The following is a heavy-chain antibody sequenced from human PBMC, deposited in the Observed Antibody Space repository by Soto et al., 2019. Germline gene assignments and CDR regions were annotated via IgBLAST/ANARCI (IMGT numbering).Heavy chain of an antibody. CDR1: GFTFSNYA. J-gene: IGHJ6*02. Sequence: PGGSLRLSCAASGFTFSNYAMSWVRLAPGKGLEWVSTISGSGGNTYYADSVKGRFTISRDNSKNTLYLQMNSLRAEDTAVYYCAKEGSDYDILTGSGYYGMDVWGQGTTVTVSS. D-gene: IGHD3-9*01. CDR2: ISGSGGNT. V-gene: IGHV3-23*01. CDR3: AKEGSDYDILTGSGYYGMDV.